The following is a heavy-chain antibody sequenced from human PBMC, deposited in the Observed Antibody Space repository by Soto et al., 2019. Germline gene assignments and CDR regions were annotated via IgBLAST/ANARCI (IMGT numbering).Heavy chain of an antibody. CDR1: GFTFSSYA. Sequence: EVQLLESGGGLVQPGGSLRLSCAASGFTFSSYAMSCVRQAPGKGLEWVSAISGSGGSTYYAASVKGRFTISRDNSKNTLYLQMNSLRAEDTAVYYCAKDLSGTTYWYFDLWGRGTLVTVSS. J-gene: IGHJ2*01. V-gene: IGHV3-23*01. CDR2: ISGSGGST. CDR3: AKDLSGTTYWYFDL. D-gene: IGHD3-10*01.